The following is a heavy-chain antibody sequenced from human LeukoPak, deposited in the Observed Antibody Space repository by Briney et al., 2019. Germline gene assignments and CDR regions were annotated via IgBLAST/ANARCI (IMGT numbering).Heavy chain of an antibody. CDR3: ARVRNDDLWTGYPPYDYYMDV. D-gene: IGHD3/OR15-3a*01. J-gene: IGHJ6*03. CDR2: INQSGTS. V-gene: IGHV4-34*01. CDR1: GVSFSGYY. Sequence: PSETLSLTCGFSGVSFSGYYWTWLRQPPGKGLEWIGEINQSGTSKDNPSLKSRVTMSIDTSQNQFSLKLRSVTAADTAVYYCARVRNDDLWTGYPPYDYYMDVWGKGTTVTVSS.